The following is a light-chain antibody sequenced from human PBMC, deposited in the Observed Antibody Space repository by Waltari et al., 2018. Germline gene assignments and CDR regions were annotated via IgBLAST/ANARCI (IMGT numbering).Light chain of an antibody. CDR3: QQYGSSPLT. J-gene: IGKJ4*01. Sequence: QSVSSSYLAWYQQKPGQAPRLLIYGASSRATGIPDRFSGSGSGTDFTLTISRLEPEDFAVYYCQQYGSSPLTFGGGTKVEIK. CDR1: QSVSSSY. CDR2: GAS. V-gene: IGKV3-20*01.